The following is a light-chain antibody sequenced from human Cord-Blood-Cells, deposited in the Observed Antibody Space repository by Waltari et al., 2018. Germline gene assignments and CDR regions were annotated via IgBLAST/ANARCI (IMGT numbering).Light chain of an antibody. J-gene: IGLJ3*02. CDR1: SRDVVGYNY. CDR3: SSYTSSSTRV. V-gene: IGLV2-14*01. Sequence: QSALTQLAPVSGSPGQSLPISSTGTSRDVVGYNYFSWYQQHPGKAPKLMIYEVSNRPSGVSNRFSGSKSGNTASLTISGLQAEDEADYYCSSYTSSSTRVFGGGTKLTVL. CDR2: EVS.